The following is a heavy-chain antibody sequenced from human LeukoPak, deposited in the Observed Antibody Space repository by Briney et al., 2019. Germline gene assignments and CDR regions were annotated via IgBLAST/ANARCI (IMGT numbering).Heavy chain of an antibody. CDR3: ARRPLPYGANDAFDI. CDR1: GGSISSYY. CDR2: IYYSGST. J-gene: IGHJ3*02. D-gene: IGHD4-17*01. V-gene: IGHV4-59*01. Sequence: SETLSLTCTVSGGSISSYYWSWIRQPPGKGLEWIGYIYYSGSTNYNPSLKSRVTISVDTSKNQFSLKLSSVTAADTAVYYCARRPLPYGANDAFDIWGQGTMVTVSS.